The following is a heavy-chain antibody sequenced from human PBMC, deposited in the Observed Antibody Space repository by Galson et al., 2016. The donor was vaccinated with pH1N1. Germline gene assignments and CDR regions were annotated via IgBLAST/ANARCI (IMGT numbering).Heavy chain of an antibody. J-gene: IGHJ4*02. CDR2: IYWDDDK. CDR3: ARNGYGDYVGYFDY. CDR1: GFSLSPNRVG. V-gene: IGHV2-5*02. D-gene: IGHD4-17*01. Sequence: PALVKPTQTLTLTCSFSGFSLSPNRVGVGWIRQPPGKALEWLALIYWDDDKRYSPSLKSRLTITKDTSKSQVVLTMTNMDPVDTATYYCARNGYGDYVGYFDYWGQGTLVTVSP.